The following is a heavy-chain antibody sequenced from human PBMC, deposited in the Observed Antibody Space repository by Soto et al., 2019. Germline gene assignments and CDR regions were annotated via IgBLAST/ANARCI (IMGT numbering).Heavy chain of an antibody. CDR1: GYTFTSYD. CDR2: MNPNSGNT. CDR3: ARTVYSRGCPYYNNLLDP. D-gene: IGHD6-19*01. Sequence: ASVKVSCKSSGYTFTSYDINWVRQATGQGLEWMGWMNPNSGNTGYAQKFQGRVTMTRNTSISTAYMELSSLRSEDTAVYYCARTVYSRGCPYYNNLLDPWGQRTPVTVSS. V-gene: IGHV1-8*01. J-gene: IGHJ5*02.